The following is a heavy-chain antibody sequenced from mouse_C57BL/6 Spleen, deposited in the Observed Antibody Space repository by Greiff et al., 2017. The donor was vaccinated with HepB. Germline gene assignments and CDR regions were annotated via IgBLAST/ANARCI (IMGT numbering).Heavy chain of an antibody. V-gene: IGHV5-4*01. D-gene: IGHD2-5*01. CDR1: GFTFSSYA. CDR3: ARDDHYSNYSFAY. Sequence: EVQLVESGGGLVKPGGSLKLSCAASGFTFSSYAMSWVRQTPEKRLEWVATISDGGSYTYYPDNVQGRFTISRDNAKNNLYLQMSHLKSEDTAMYYCARDDHYSNYSFAYWGQGTLVTVSA. J-gene: IGHJ3*01. CDR2: ISDGGSYT.